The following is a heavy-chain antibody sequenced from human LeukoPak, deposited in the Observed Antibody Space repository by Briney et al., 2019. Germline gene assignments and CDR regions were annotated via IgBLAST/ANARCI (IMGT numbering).Heavy chain of an antibody. Sequence: SETLSLTCTVSVGSISSYHWSWIRQPAGKGLEWIGRIYSSGNTNYSPSLKSRVTISVDTSKNQFSLKLSSVTAADTALYYCARGGHTTMVPYYFDYWGQGTLVTVSS. V-gene: IGHV4-4*07. CDR2: IYSSGNT. J-gene: IGHJ4*02. CDR1: VGSISSYH. CDR3: ARGGHTTMVPYYFDY. D-gene: IGHD5-18*01.